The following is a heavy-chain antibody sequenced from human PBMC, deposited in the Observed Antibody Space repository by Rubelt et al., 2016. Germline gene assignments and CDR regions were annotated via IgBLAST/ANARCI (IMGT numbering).Heavy chain of an antibody. CDR3: ARGNSGYDYGLDY. V-gene: IGHV1-2*02. J-gene: IGHJ4*02. Sequence: QVQLVQSGAEVKKPGASVKVSCKASGYTFTGYFMHWVRQAPGQGLGWMGWINPNGGGTNYAQKLQGRVTMTRDTAVSTAYMELSRLTSDDTAVYYCARGNSGYDYGLDYWGQGTLVTVSS. D-gene: IGHD5-12*01. CDR2: INPNGGGT. CDR1: GYTFTGYF.